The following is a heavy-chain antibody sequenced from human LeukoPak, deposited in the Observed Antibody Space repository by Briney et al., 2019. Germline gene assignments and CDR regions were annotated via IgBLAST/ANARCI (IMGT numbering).Heavy chain of an antibody. CDR2: IYYSGST. Sequence: SETLSLTCTVSGGSIKNYYWTWVRQPPGKGLEWIGYIYYSGSTSSNSSLKSRVTISVDTSKNQFSLRLKYVTAADTAVYYCARDVPRGTGYMDVWGKGTTVTVSS. D-gene: IGHD3-10*01. CDR3: ARDVPRGTGYMDV. J-gene: IGHJ6*03. V-gene: IGHV4-59*01. CDR1: GGSIKNYY.